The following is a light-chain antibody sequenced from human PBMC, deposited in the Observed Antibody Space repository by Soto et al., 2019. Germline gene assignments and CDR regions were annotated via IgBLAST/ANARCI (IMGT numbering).Light chain of an antibody. CDR2: GAS. J-gene: IGKJ5*01. Sequence: EIVMTQSPATLSVSPGDRATLSCRASQSVSSELAWYQQQPGQAPRLLMYGASTRATGIPARFSGSGSGTDFTLTISSLEPEDFAVYYCQQYGSSPSITFGQGARLEI. V-gene: IGKV3D-15*02. CDR3: QQYGSSPSIT. CDR1: QSVSSE.